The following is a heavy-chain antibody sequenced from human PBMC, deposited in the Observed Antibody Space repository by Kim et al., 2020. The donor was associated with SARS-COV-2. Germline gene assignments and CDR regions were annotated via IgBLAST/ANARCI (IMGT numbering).Heavy chain of an antibody. J-gene: IGHJ4*02. Sequence: ASVKVSCKASGYTFTSYGISWVRQAPGQGLEWMGWISAYNGNTNYAQKLQGRVTMTTDTSTSTAYMELRSLRSDDTAVYYCARGSYYDSSGYYHRYWGQGTLVTVSS. CDR2: ISAYNGNT. V-gene: IGHV1-18*04. CDR3: ARGSYYDSSGYYHRY. D-gene: IGHD3-22*01. CDR1: GYTFTSYG.